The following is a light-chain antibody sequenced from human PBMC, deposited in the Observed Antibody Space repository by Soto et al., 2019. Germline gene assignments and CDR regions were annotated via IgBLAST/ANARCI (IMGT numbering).Light chain of an antibody. Sequence: IQLPQSPSSLSASVGDSVTIICRASQSISNWLAWYQQKPGTAPKVLIYHASNLQSGVPSRFSGSGSGTEFTLTISSLQPDDFATYYCQQYNSYSFGQGTKVDIK. J-gene: IGKJ1*01. CDR1: QSISNW. V-gene: IGKV1-5*02. CDR3: QQYNSYS. CDR2: HAS.